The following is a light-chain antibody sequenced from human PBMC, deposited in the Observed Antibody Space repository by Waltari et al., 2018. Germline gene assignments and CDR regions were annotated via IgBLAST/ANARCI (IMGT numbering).Light chain of an antibody. CDR3: QQHDNSPFT. CDR2: RAS. V-gene: IGKV1-33*01. Sequence: DIQMILSPSSLSASVVHSVTITCRASQGISNWLAWYQQKPGKAPKLLISRASNLETGVPSRFSGSGSGTDFTLTISSLQPEDIATYYCQQHDNSPFTFGPGTKLDIK. J-gene: IGKJ3*01. CDR1: QGISNW.